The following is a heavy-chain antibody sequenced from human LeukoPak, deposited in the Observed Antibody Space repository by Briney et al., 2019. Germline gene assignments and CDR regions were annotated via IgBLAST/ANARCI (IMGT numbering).Heavy chain of an antibody. V-gene: IGHV4-39*07. Sequence: PSETLSLTCTVSGGSISSSSYYWGWIRQPPGKGLEWIGSIYYSGSTYYNPSLKSRVTISVDTSKNQFSLKLSSVTAADTAVYYCARGPHVGGRDGYNLDYWGQGTLVTVSS. D-gene: IGHD5-24*01. J-gene: IGHJ4*02. CDR1: GGSISSSSYY. CDR3: ARGPHVGGRDGYNLDY. CDR2: IYYSGST.